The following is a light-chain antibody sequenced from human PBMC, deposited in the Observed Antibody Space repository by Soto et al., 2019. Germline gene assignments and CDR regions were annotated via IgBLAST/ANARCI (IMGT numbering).Light chain of an antibody. CDR2: GDT. CDR3: QSYDSSLSGSV. J-gene: IGLJ2*01. CDR1: SSNIGAGYG. V-gene: IGLV1-40*01. Sequence: QAVVTQPPSVSGAPGQRVTISCTGSSSNIGAGYGVHWYRQLPGAAPTLLIHGDTNRPSGVPDRFSGSRSGTSASLAITGLQAEDEADYHCQSYDSSLSGSVFGGGTKVTVL.